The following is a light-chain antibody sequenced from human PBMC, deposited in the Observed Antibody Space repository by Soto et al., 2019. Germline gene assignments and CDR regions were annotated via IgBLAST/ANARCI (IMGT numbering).Light chain of an antibody. CDR1: QDIKNY. J-gene: IGKJ3*01. CDR3: QRYNRAPFT. CDR2: DSS. Sequence: DIQMTQSPSSLSSSVGDRVTITCRASQDIKNYLAWYQQKPGKGPKLLIYDSSTLQSGVPSRFSGSGYGTDFTLTISSLQPEDVATYYCQRYNRAPFTFGPGTKVEI. V-gene: IGKV1-27*01.